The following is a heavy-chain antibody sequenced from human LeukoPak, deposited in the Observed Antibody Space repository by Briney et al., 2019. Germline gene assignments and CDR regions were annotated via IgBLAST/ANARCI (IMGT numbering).Heavy chain of an antibody. V-gene: IGHV3-23*01. J-gene: IGHJ4*02. Sequence: GGSLRLSCAASGFTFSNYAMSWARQAPGKGLEWVSAIGISVGSTFYADSVKGRFTISRDNSKNTLSLQMNSLRAEDKAVYYCAKHLGFGPQGRYFDYWGQGTLVTVSS. CDR2: IGISVGST. CDR1: GFTFSNYA. CDR3: AKHLGFGPQGRYFDY. D-gene: IGHD3-10*01.